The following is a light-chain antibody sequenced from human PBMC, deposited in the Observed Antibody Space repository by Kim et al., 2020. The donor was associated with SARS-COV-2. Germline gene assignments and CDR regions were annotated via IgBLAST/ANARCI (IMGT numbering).Light chain of an antibody. CDR2: DVN. CDR3: ASYTTAYTWV. J-gene: IGLJ3*02. Sequence: QSALTQPASVSGSPGQSITISCTGTSSDVGAYNFVSWFQHRPGTAPKLIIYDVNERPSGVSNRFFGSKSAKTASLTISGLQAEDEADYYCASYTTAYTWVFGGGTQLPVL. V-gene: IGLV2-14*03. CDR1: SSDVGAYNF.